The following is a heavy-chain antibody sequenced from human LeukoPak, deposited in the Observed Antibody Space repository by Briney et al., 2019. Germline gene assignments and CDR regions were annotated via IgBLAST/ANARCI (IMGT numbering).Heavy chain of an antibody. Sequence: ASVKVSCKASGYTFTGYYMHWVRQAPGQGLEWMGWINPNSGGTNYAQKFQGRVTMTRDTSISTAYMELSRLRSDDTAVYYCASGTTPYSGSPGSQDYWGQGTLVTVSS. CDR3: ASGTTPYSGSPGSQDY. D-gene: IGHD6-6*01. V-gene: IGHV1-2*02. CDR1: GYTFTGYY. J-gene: IGHJ4*02. CDR2: INPNSGGT.